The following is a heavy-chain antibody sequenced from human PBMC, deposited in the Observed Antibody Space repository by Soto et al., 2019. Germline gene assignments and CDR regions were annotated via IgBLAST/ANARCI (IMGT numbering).Heavy chain of an antibody. V-gene: IGHV4-31*03. CDR3: AREYSSGWYATGWFDP. Sequence: QVQLQESGPGLVKPSQTLSLTCTVSGGSISSGGYYWSWIRQHPGKGLEWIGYIYYSGSTYYNPSLKSRVTISVDTSKNQFSLKLSSVTAADTAVYYCAREYSSGWYATGWFDPWGQGTLVTVSS. CDR2: IYYSGST. D-gene: IGHD6-19*01. J-gene: IGHJ5*02. CDR1: GGSISSGGYY.